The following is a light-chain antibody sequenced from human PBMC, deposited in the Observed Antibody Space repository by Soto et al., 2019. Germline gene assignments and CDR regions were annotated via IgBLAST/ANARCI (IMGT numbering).Light chain of an antibody. V-gene: IGLV1-51*01. CDR2: DDN. CDR3: GSWDSSLSAYV. J-gene: IGLJ1*01. Sequence: QSVLTQPPSVSAAPGQKVTISCSGSSSNIGGNSVSWYQQLPGTAPKLPIYDDNKRPSGIPDRFSGSKSGTSATLGITGFQTGDEADYYCGSWDSSLSAYVFGTGTKVTAL. CDR1: SSNIGGNS.